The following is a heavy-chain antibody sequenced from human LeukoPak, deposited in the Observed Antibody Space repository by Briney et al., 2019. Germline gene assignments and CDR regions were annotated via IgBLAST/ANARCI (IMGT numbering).Heavy chain of an antibody. Sequence: ASVKVSCKASGYTFTGYYMHWVRQAPGQGLERMGWINPNSGGTNYAQKFQGRVTMTRDTSISTAYMELSRLRSDDTAVYYCASHPPRYFGVVTDYYYMDVWGKGTTVTVSS. CDR1: GYTFTGYY. V-gene: IGHV1-2*02. CDR2: INPNSGGT. J-gene: IGHJ6*03. D-gene: IGHD3-3*01. CDR3: ASHPPRYFGVVTDYYYMDV.